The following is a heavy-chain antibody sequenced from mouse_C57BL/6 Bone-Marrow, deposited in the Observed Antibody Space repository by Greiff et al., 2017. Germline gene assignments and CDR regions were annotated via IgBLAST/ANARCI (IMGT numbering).Heavy chain of an antibody. J-gene: IGHJ2*01. CDR2: IDPDDGET. D-gene: IGHD1-1*01. CDR1: GFNIKDYY. CDR3: TRSLIYYGTNY. Sequence: VQLKESGAELVKPGASVKLSCTASGFNIKDYYIHWVKQRTEQGLEWIRRIDPDDGETKYAPKFQDKATITADTSSNTAYLQLSSLTSEGTAVYYCTRSLIYYGTNYWGQGTTLTVSS. V-gene: IGHV14-2*01.